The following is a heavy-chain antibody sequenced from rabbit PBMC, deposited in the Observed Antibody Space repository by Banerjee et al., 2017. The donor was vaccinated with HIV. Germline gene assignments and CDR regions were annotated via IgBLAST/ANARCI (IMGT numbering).Heavy chain of an antibody. CDR2: IGGGSDST. CDR3: ARVGYGYNGVADL. D-gene: IGHD6-1*01. J-gene: IGHJ4*01. CDR1: GFSFSSSYY. V-gene: IGHV1S40*01. Sequence: QSLEESGGDLVKPGASLTLTCTASGFSFSSSYYMCWVRQAPGKGLEWIACIGGGSDSTYYASWAKGRFTISKTSSTTVTLQMTSLTAADTATYFCARVGYGYNGVADLWGPGTLVTVS.